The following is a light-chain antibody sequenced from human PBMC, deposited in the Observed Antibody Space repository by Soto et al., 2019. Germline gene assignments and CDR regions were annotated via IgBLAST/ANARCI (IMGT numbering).Light chain of an antibody. CDR3: QQYNSYS. J-gene: IGKJ4*01. CDR2: KAS. V-gene: IGKV1-5*03. CDR1: QSISSW. Sequence: DIQMTQSPSTLSASVGDRVTITCRASQSISSWLAWYQQKPGKAPKLLIYKASSLESGVPSRFSGSGSGTEFTLTISSLPPDDFATYYCQQYNSYSFGGGTKVEIK.